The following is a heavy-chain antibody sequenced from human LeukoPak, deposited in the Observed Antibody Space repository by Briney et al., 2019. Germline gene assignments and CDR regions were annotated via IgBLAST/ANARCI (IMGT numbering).Heavy chain of an antibody. CDR2: ISGSGGKT. CDR1: GFPFNIYA. V-gene: IGHV3-23*01. Sequence: GGSLRLSCSASGFPFNIYAMNWVRQAPGKGLEWVSGISGSGGKTYYADSVEGRFTISRDNSKNTLYLKMDSLRAEDTAVYYCAKDCGYYYDSSGPYYFDYWGQGTLVTVSS. J-gene: IGHJ4*02. CDR3: AKDCGYYYDSSGPYYFDY. D-gene: IGHD3-22*01.